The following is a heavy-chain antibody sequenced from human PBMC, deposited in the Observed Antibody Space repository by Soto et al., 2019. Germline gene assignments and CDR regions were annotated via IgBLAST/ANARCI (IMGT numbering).Heavy chain of an antibody. Sequence: QVQLVESGGDVVQPGRSLRLSCAASGFTFSNYGMQWVRQAPGKGLEWVAVISHDGGTKYYADSEKGRFTISKDNSKNTLYLQMNSLRAEDTAVYFCAKERDEYISSSFDYWGQGTLVTVSS. J-gene: IGHJ4*02. V-gene: IGHV3-30*18. CDR3: AKERDEYISSSFDY. CDR2: ISHDGGTK. CDR1: GFTFSNYG. D-gene: IGHD6-6*01.